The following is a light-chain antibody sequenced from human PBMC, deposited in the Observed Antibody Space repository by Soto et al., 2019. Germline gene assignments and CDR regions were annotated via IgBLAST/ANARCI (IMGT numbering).Light chain of an antibody. V-gene: IGKV4-1*01. J-gene: IGKJ1*01. Sequence: DIVMTQTPDSLAVSLGERATINCKSSQSVLYNSNNDSYLTWYQQKPGQSPRVLIYWASTRESGVPDRFSGSWSGTDFTLTISSLQAEDVAVYYCQQYYSIPWTFGQGTKVEIK. CDR2: WAS. CDR1: QSVLYNSNNDSY. CDR3: QQYYSIPWT.